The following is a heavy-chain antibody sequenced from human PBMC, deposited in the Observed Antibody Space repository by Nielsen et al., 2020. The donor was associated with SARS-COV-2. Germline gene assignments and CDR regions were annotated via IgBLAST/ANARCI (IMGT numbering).Heavy chain of an antibody. J-gene: IGHJ4*02. CDR1: GITFSTYA. CDR2: ISGSGDRT. D-gene: IGHD5-24*01. CDR3: ASRQDGYNYDTQ. Sequence: GGSLRLSCVASGITFSTYAMSWVRQAAGKGLEWVSGISGSGDRTYYGDSVQGRFTISRDNARNTLYLQMSGLRAEDTGVYYCASRQDGYNYDTQWGQGTRVTVSS. V-gene: IGHV3-23*01.